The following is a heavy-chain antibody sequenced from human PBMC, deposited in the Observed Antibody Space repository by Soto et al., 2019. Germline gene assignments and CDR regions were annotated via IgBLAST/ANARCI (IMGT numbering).Heavy chain of an antibody. CDR1: GYSFTTYG. J-gene: IGHJ3*01. CDR3: ARDRRDSVADRRSFDV. V-gene: IGHV1-18*01. CDR2: ISVYNGDT. D-gene: IGHD1-26*01. Sequence: ASVKVSCKASGYSFTTYGISWVRQAPGQGLEYMGWISVYNGDTNYAQKLQGRVTMTTDTSTSTAYMELRSLRSDDTAIYYCARDRRDSVADRRSFDVSGQGTMVTVSS.